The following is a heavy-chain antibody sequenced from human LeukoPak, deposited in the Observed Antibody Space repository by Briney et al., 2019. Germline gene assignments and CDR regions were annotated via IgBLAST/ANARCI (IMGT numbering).Heavy chain of an antibody. Sequence: SETLSLTCTVSGDSISSYYWSWIRQPPGKGLEWIGYIYHTGDTNSNPSLKSRVTISIDTSKNQFSLKLSSVTAADTAVYYCAKHSFARPFDYWGRGSLVTVSS. V-gene: IGHV4-59*08. CDR3: AKHSFARPFDY. CDR1: GDSISSYY. D-gene: IGHD6-6*01. J-gene: IGHJ4*02. CDR2: IYHTGDT.